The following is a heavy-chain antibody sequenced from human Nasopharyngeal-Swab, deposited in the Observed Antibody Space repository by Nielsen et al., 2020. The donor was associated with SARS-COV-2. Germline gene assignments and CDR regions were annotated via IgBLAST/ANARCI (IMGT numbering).Heavy chain of an antibody. CDR1: GFSITTYG. V-gene: IGHV3-23*01. D-gene: IGHD1-14*01. Sequence: GESLKISCAASGFSITTYGMTWVRQAPGKGLEWISGISELGTGIYYADSVWGRFTISRDTSKNTVYLQRNTLRADDTALYFCTRGLTGHIVQWNPSPYWGQGTLVTVSS. CDR3: TRGLTGHIVQWNPSPY. J-gene: IGHJ4*02. CDR2: ISELGTGI.